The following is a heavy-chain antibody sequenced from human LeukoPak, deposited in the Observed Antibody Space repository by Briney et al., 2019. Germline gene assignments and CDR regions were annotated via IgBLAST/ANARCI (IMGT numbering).Heavy chain of an antibody. D-gene: IGHD2-15*01. Sequence: SQTLSLTCTVSGGSISRSDYYWTWIRQPPGKGLEWIGYIYYSGSTYYNPSLKSRVSISVDTSKNRFSLKLSSVTAADTAVHYCARDVGSKDYFDYWGQGTLVSVSS. V-gene: IGHV4-30-4*01. J-gene: IGHJ4*02. CDR3: ARDVGSKDYFDY. CDR1: GGSISRSDYY. CDR2: IYYSGST.